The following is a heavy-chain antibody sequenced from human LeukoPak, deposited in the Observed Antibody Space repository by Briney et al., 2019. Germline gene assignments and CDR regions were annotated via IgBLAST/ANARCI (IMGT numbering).Heavy chain of an antibody. CDR1: GGSINSYY. CDR3: ARVGGYFSY. V-gene: IGHV4-59*01. Sequence: SETLSLTCTVSGGSINSYYWSWIRQPPGKGLEWIGYIYYSGSTSYNPSLKSRVTMSVDTSKNQFSLKVRSVTAADSAVYYCARVGGYFSYWGQGTLVTVSS. D-gene: IGHD5-12*01. CDR2: IYYSGST. J-gene: IGHJ4*02.